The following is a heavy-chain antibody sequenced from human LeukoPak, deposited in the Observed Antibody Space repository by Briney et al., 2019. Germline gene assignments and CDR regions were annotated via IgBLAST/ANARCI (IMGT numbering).Heavy chain of an antibody. J-gene: IGHJ4*02. V-gene: IGHV3-23*01. CDR3: AKLTSDTMVRGVTTDY. D-gene: IGHD3-10*01. Sequence: GGSLRLSCAASGFTFSSYAMSWVRQAPGKGLEWVSSITVNGGGTYYADSVKGRFSISRDNSRNTLYLQVTSLRAEDTAVYYCAKLTSDTMVRGVTTDYWGQGTLVTVSS. CDR1: GFTFSSYA. CDR2: ITVNGGGT.